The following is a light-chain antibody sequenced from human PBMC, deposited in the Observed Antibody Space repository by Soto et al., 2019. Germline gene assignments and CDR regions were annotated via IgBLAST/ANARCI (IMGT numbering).Light chain of an antibody. CDR1: SSDVGAYNY. V-gene: IGLV2-8*01. Sequence: QSALTQPPSASGSPGQSVTISCTGTSSDVGAYNYVSWYQQHPGKAPKLMIYEVSKRPSGVPDRFSGSKSGNTASLTVSGLQAEDEADYYCVSFRGSNVFGTGTKVNGL. CDR2: EVS. J-gene: IGLJ1*01. CDR3: VSFRGSNV.